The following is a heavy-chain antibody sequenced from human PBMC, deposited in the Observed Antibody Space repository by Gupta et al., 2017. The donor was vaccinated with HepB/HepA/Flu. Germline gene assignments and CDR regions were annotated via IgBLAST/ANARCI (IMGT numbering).Heavy chain of an antibody. D-gene: IGHD1-26*01. CDR1: GYTFTSYG. CDR3: ARDGGSYYRWGKDYYFDY. J-gene: IGHJ4*02. Sequence: QVQLVQSGAEVKKPGASVKVSCKASGYTFTSYGISWVRQAPGQGLEWMGWISAYNGNTNYAKKLQGRVTMTTETSTSTAYMELRSLRSDDTAVYYCARDGGSYYRWGKDYYFDYWGQGTLVTVSS. V-gene: IGHV1-18*01. CDR2: ISAYNGNT.